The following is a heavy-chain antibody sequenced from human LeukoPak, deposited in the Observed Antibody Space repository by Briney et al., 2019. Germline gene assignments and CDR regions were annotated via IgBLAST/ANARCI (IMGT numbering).Heavy chain of an antibody. J-gene: IGHJ3*02. CDR1: GYTFTSYD. CDR3: ARGRRITMIVVVIRDAYAFYI. Sequence: ASVKLSCKASGYTFTSYDINWVRQATGQGLEWMGWMNPNSGKTGYAQKFQGRVTMTRNTSISTAYMELSSLRSEDTAVYYCARGRRITMIVVVIRDAYAFYICGQGTMVTVSS. V-gene: IGHV1-8*01. CDR2: MNPNSGKT. D-gene: IGHD3-22*01.